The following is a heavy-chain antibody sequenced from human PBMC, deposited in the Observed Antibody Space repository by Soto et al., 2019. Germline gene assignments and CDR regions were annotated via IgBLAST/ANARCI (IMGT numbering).Heavy chain of an antibody. V-gene: IGHV3-15*01. CDR3: TSHSYYDQSW. CDR1: GFTFINAW. D-gene: IGHD3-22*01. Sequence: EVQLVESGGGLVKPGGSLRLSCAASGFTFINAWMTWVRQAPGKGLEWVGRIKSKSDGGTTDYAAPVKGRFTISRDDSKNTLYLQMNSLKTEDTAIYYCTSHSYYDQSWWGQGTLVTVSS. J-gene: IGHJ4*02. CDR2: IKSKSDGGTT.